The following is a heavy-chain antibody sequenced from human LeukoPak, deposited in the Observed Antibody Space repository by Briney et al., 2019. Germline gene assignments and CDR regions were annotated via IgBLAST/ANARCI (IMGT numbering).Heavy chain of an antibody. V-gene: IGHV4-39*01. J-gene: IGHJ4*02. D-gene: IGHD2/OR15-2a*01. Sequence: SETLSLTCTVSGGSISSSSYYWGWIRQPPGKGLEWIGSIYYSGRNYYNPSLKSRVTISLDTSKNQFSLKLSSVTAADTAVYYCAGHHPRNTVDFWGQGTLVTVSS. CDR1: GGSISSSSYY. CDR3: AGHHPRNTVDF. CDR2: IYYSGRN.